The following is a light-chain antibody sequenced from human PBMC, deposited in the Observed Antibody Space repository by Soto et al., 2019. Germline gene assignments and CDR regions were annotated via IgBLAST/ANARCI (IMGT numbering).Light chain of an antibody. CDR2: WAS. CDR3: QQYESTPPT. J-gene: IGKJ2*01. V-gene: IGKV4-1*01. Sequence: DIVMTQSPDSLAVSLGERATINCKSSQSVLYSSNNKNYLAWYQQRPGQPPKLLIYWASTRESGVPDRFSGSGSGTDFTLTITSLQAEDVAVYCCQQYESTPPTFGQGTKLE. CDR1: QSVLYSSNNKNY.